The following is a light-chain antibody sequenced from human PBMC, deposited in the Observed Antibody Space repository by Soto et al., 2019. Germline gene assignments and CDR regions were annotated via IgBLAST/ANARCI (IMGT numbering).Light chain of an antibody. V-gene: IGKV3-15*01. CDR3: QQYNNWPS. Sequence: EVVMTQSPATLSVSPGERATLSCRASQTVSRNLAWYQQRPGQAPRILIYDISNRAAGVPARCSGSGSETEFTLTIRSLQSEDFAVYFCQQYNNWPSFRQGTRLEI. CDR1: QTVSRN. J-gene: IGKJ5*01. CDR2: DIS.